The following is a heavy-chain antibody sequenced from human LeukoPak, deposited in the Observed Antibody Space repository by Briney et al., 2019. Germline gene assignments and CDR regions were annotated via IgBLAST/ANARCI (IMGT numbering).Heavy chain of an antibody. V-gene: IGHV1-46*01. Sequence: GASVKVSCKASGYTFTSYYMHWVRQAPGQGLEWMGIINPSGGSTSYAQKFQGRVTMTRDMSTSTVYMELSSLRSEDTAVYYCARDMGLRYFDWLLAYDYWGQGTLVTVSS. CDR3: ARDMGLRYFDWLLAYDY. CDR1: GYTFTSYY. CDR2: INPSGGST. D-gene: IGHD3-9*01. J-gene: IGHJ4*02.